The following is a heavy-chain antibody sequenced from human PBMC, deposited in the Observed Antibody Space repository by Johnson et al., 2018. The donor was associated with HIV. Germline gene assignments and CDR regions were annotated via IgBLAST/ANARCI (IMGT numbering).Heavy chain of an antibody. V-gene: IGHV3-30*04. CDR2: ISYDGSNK. CDR1: GFTFSSYA. D-gene: IGHD3-10*01. J-gene: IGHJ3*02. Sequence: QVQLVESGGGVVQPGRSLRLSCAASGFTFSSYAMHWVRQAPGKGLEWVAVISYDGSNKYYADSVKGRFTISRDNSKNTLYLQMNRLRAEDTAVYYCARVAVLWFRDTNAFDIWGQGTMVTVSS. CDR3: ARVAVLWFRDTNAFDI.